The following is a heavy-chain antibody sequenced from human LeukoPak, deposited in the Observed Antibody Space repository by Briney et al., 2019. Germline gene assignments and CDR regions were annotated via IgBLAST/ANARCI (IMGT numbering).Heavy chain of an antibody. Sequence: GGSLRLSCAASGFTFSDHYMDWVRQTPGKGLEWVGRSRNKANSYTTEYAASVKGRFTISRDDSKNSLSLQMNSLKTDDTAVYYCARASRSGSYFFYWGQGTLVIVSS. J-gene: IGHJ4*02. D-gene: IGHD1-26*01. CDR2: SRNKANSYTT. V-gene: IGHV3-72*01. CDR3: ARASRSGSYFFY. CDR1: GFTFSDHY.